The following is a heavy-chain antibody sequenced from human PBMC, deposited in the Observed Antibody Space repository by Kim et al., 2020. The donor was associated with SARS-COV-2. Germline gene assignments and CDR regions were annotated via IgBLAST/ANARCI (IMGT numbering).Heavy chain of an antibody. Sequence: SETLSLTCAVYGGSFSGYYWSWIRQPPGKGLEWIGEINHSGSTNYNPSLKSRVTISIDTSKNQFSLKLSSVTAADTAVYYCATTSRCSSTSCYKTFDYWG. J-gene: IGHJ4*01. CDR3: ATTSRCSSTSCYKTFDY. V-gene: IGHV4-34*01. D-gene: IGHD2-2*02. CDR1: GGSFSGYY. CDR2: INHSGST.